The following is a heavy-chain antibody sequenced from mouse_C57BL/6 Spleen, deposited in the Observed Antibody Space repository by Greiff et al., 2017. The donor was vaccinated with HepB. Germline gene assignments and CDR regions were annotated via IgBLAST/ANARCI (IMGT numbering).Heavy chain of an antibody. D-gene: IGHD2-13*01. Sequence: EVQLQQSGPVLVKPGASVKMSCKASGYTFTDYYMNWVKQSHGKSLEWIGVINPYNGGTSYNQKFNGKATLTVDKSSSTAYMELNSLTSEDAAVYYCARWGLREDAMDYWGQGTSVTVSS. CDR2: INPYNGGT. V-gene: IGHV1-19*01. CDR1: GYTFTDYY. J-gene: IGHJ4*01. CDR3: ARWGLREDAMDY.